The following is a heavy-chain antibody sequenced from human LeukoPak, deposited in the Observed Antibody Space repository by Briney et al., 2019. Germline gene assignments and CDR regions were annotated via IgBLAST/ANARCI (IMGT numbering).Heavy chain of an antibody. CDR2: IGPTGFDR. CDR3: ARGSYYYPY. V-gene: IGHV3-21*06. J-gene: IGHJ4*02. D-gene: IGHD3-10*01. Sequence: GGSLRLSCTTSGLTFSTSGFNWVRQAPGKGLEWVASIGPTGFDRYHADSIKGRFTISRDNANNFLYLQMNSMRAEDTAAYYCARGSYYYPYWGQGTLVTVSS. CDR1: GLTFSTSG.